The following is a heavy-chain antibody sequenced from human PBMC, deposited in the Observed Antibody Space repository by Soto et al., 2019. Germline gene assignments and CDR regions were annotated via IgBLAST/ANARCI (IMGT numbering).Heavy chain of an antibody. V-gene: IGHV1-69*06. CDR3: ARVGDDYGGNSYYYYGMDV. J-gene: IGHJ6*02. CDR2: IIPIFGTA. CDR1: GGTFSSYA. D-gene: IGHD4-17*01. Sequence: SVKVSCKASGGTFSSYAISWVRQAPGQGLEWMGGIIPIFGTANYTQKFQGRVTITADKSTSTAYMELSSLRSEDTAVYYCARVGDDYGGNSYYYYGMDVWGQGTTVTVSS.